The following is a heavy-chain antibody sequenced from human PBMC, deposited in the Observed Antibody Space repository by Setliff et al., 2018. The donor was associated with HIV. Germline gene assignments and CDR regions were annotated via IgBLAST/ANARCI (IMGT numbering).Heavy chain of an antibody. CDR3: ATDDHCSGGSCFFTMDY. J-gene: IGHJ4*02. V-gene: IGHV1-2*02. CDR1: GYTFTAYY. Sequence: ASVKVSCKTSGYTFTAYYIHWVRQAPGQGLEWMGWINPNSGDTNFAQRFQGRITMTRDTSISTDYLDLNRLRSDDTAVYYCATDDHCSGGSCFFTMDYWGMGTLVTVSS. D-gene: IGHD2-15*01. CDR2: INPNSGDT.